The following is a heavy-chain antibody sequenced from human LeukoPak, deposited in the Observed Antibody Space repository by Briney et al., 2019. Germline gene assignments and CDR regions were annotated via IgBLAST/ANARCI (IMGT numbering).Heavy chain of an antibody. CDR1: GYTFTSYG. D-gene: IGHD3-22*01. Sequence: GASVKVSCKASGYTFTSYGISWVRQAPGQGLEWMGWISAYNGNTNYAQKLQGRVTMTTDTSTSTAYMELRSLRSDDTAVYYCATDPYYDSSGYYPHNYFDYWGQGTLVTVSS. J-gene: IGHJ4*02. CDR2: ISAYNGNT. V-gene: IGHV1-18*01. CDR3: ATDPYYDSSGYYPHNYFDY.